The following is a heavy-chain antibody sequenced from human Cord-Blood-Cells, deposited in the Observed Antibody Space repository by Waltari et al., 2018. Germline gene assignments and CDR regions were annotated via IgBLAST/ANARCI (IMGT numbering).Heavy chain of an antibody. CDR3: ARSVGATDY. D-gene: IGHD1-26*01. CDR1: VFHVSRNY. V-gene: IGHV3-53*01. Sequence: EVQLVESGGGLIQPGGYLRLSCAASVFHVSRNYMSCVRQATGKGLEWVSVIYSGGSTYYADSVKGRFTISRDNSKNTLYLQMNSLRAEDTAVYYCARSVGATDYWGQGTLVTVSS. CDR2: IYSGGST. J-gene: IGHJ4*02.